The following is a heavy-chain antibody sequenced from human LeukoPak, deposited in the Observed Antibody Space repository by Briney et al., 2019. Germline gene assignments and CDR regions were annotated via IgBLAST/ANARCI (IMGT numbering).Heavy chain of an antibody. D-gene: IGHD1-26*01. V-gene: IGHV4-59*08. J-gene: IGHJ4*02. CDR1: CGSISSYY. CDR3: AGHVGGHNRVDF. CDR2: IYYTGSP. Sequence: SETLSLTCTVSCGSISSYYWSWIRQPPGKGLEWFGNIYYTGSPNSNPSLKNRVTMSVDTSKNQFSLKLSSMTAADTAIYYCAGHVGGHNRVDFGGQGPLVIVSS.